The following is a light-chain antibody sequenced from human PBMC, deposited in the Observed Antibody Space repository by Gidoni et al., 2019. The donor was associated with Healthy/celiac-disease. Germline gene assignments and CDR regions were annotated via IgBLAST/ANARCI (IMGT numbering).Light chain of an antibody. J-gene: IGLJ2*01. CDR1: SSDVGGYNY. Sequence: QSALTQPRSVSGSPGQSVTISCTGTSSDVGGYNYVSWYQQHPGQAPKLMIYDVSKRPSGVPDRVSGSKSGNTASLTISGLQAEDEADYYCCSYAGSYTFVVFGGGTKLTVL. V-gene: IGLV2-11*01. CDR3: CSYAGSYTFVV. CDR2: DVS.